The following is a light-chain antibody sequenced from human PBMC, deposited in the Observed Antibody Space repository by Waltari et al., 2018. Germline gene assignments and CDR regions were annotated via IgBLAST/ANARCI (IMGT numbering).Light chain of an antibody. Sequence: EIVLTQSPATLSLSPGERATLSCRASQSVSSYLAWYQQKPGQAPRLLIYDASNRATGIPARSSGSGSGTDFTLTICSVEPEDFAVYYCQQLSNCHTFGQGTKLEIK. CDR1: QSVSSY. V-gene: IGKV3-11*01. CDR3: QQLSNCHT. CDR2: DAS. J-gene: IGKJ2*01.